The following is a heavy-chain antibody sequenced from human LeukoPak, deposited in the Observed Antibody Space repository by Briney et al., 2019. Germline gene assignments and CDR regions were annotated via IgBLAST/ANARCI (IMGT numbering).Heavy chain of an antibody. CDR1: GYIFSNYD. CDR2: MNPNSGNT. V-gene: IGHV1-8*01. D-gene: IGHD2-2*01. CDR3: ARAVRYQLLPDF. Sequence: EASVTVSFTASGYIFSNYDISWVRQATGQGLGWMGWMNPNSGNTGYALQFQGRVTFSTDASITTAYMEMSRVRSDDTAVYYCARAVRYQLLPDFWGQGTLVTVSS. J-gene: IGHJ4*02.